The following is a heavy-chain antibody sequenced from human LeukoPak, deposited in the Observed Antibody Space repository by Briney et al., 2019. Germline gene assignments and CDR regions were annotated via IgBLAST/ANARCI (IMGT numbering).Heavy chain of an antibody. CDR2: ISSSSSYI. V-gene: IGHV3-21*01. D-gene: IGHD3-10*01. CDR3: ARDKPDGSGSVDY. Sequence: GGSLRLSCAASGFTFSGYSMNWVRQAPGKGLEWVSSISSSSSYIYYADSVKGRFTISRDNAKNSLYLQMNSLRAEDTAVYYCARDKPDGSGSVDYWGQGTLVTVSS. J-gene: IGHJ4*02. CDR1: GFTFSGYS.